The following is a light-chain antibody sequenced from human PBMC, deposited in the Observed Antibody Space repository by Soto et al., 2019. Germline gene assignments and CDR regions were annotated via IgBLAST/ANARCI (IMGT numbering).Light chain of an antibody. Sequence: PGERATLSCGASQSVSSNYLAEYQQKPGQAPRLLIYGASTRATGIPARFSGSGSGTEFTLTISSLQSEDFAVYYCQQYNNWPPVTFGQGTKVDIK. CDR2: GAS. V-gene: IGKV3-15*01. CDR1: QSVSSN. J-gene: IGKJ1*01. CDR3: QQYNNWPPVT.